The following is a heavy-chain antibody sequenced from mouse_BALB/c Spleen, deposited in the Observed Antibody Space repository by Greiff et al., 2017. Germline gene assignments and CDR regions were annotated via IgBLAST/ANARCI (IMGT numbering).Heavy chain of an antibody. CDR2: IDPANGNT. J-gene: IGHJ4*01. CDR1: GFNIKDTY. D-gene: IGHD2-12*01. V-gene: IGHV14-3*02. Sequence: VQLQQSGAELVKPGASVKLSCTASGFNIKDTYMHWVKQRPEQGLEWIGRIDPANGNTKYDPKFQGKATITADTSSNTAYLQLSSLTSEDTAVYYCARDDVGYAMDYWGQGTSVTVSS. CDR3: ARDDVGYAMDY.